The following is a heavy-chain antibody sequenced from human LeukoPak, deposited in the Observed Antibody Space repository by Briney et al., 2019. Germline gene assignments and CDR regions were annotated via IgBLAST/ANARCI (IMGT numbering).Heavy chain of an antibody. J-gene: IGHJ2*01. Sequence: KPSETLSLTFTVSGGSISSYYWSWIRQPPGKGLEWIGYIYYSGSTNYNPSLKSRVTISVDTSKNQFSLKLSSVTAADTAVYYCARVDPIAAHFDLWGRGTLVTVSS. CDR1: GGSISSYY. V-gene: IGHV4-59*01. D-gene: IGHD6-13*01. CDR3: ARVDPIAAHFDL. CDR2: IYYSGST.